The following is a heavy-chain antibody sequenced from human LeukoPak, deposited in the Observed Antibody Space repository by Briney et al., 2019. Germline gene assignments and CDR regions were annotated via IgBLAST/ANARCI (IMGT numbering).Heavy chain of an antibody. V-gene: IGHV4-39*01. Sequence: SETLSRTCTVSGGSISSNSYYWGWIRQPPGKGLEWIGSIYYSGPTYYNPSLKIRVTISVDTSKNQFSLKLSSVTAADTAVYYCARQPRISTGWYTTVVGDYWGQGTLVTVSS. J-gene: IGHJ4*02. CDR2: IYYSGPT. CDR3: ARQPRISTGWYTTVVGDY. CDR1: GGSISSNSYY. D-gene: IGHD6-19*01.